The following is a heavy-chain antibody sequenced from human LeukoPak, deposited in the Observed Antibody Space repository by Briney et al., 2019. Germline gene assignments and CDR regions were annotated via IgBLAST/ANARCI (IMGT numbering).Heavy chain of an antibody. D-gene: IGHD3-10*02. Sequence: GGSLRLSCAASGFTVSSYAMHWVRQAPGKGLEWVAVISYDGSNKYYADSVKGRFTISRDNAKNSLYLQMNSLRAEDTAVYYCAELGITMIGGVWGKGTTVTISS. V-gene: IGHV3-30*04. CDR2: ISYDGSNK. CDR1: GFTVSSYA. J-gene: IGHJ6*04. CDR3: AELGITMIGGV.